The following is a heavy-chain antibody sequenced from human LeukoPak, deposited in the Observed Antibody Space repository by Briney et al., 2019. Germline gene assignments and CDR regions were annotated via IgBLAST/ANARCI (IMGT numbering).Heavy chain of an antibody. CDR3: ARVPVAVAEGFGMDV. CDR2: IYYSGST. CDR1: SGSISSGGYY. J-gene: IGHJ6*02. D-gene: IGHD6-19*01. Sequence: SETLSLTCTVSSGSISSGGYYWSWIRQHPGKGLEWIGYIYYSGSTNYNPPLKSRVTISVDTSKNQFSLKLSSVTAADTAVYYCARVPVAVAEGFGMDVWGQGTTVTVSS. V-gene: IGHV4-31*03.